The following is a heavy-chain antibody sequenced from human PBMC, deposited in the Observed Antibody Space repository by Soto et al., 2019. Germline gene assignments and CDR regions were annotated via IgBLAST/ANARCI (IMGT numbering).Heavy chain of an antibody. V-gene: IGHV3-30-3*01. CDR1: GFTFSSYA. Sequence: GGSLRLSCAASGFTFSSYAMHWVRQAPGKGLEWVAVISYDGSNKYYADSVKGRFTISRDNSKNTLYLQMNSLRAEDTAVYYCARDRGSSGQNPFYYYYGMDVWGQGTTVTVSS. D-gene: IGHD6-19*01. CDR3: ARDRGSSGQNPFYYYYGMDV. J-gene: IGHJ6*02. CDR2: ISYDGSNK.